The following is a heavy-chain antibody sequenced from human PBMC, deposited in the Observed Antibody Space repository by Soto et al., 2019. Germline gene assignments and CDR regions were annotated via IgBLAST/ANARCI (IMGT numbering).Heavy chain of an antibody. V-gene: IGHV3-30-3*01. D-gene: IGHD3-10*01. CDR3: ASDGSGSYYGPFDY. Sequence: ESGGGVVQPGRSLRLSCAASGFTFSSYAMHWVRQAPGKGLEWVAVISYDGSNKYYADSVKGRFTISRDNSKNTLYLQMNSLRAEDTAVYYCASDGSGSYYGPFDYWGQGTLVTVSS. CDR2: ISYDGSNK. CDR1: GFTFSSYA. J-gene: IGHJ4*02.